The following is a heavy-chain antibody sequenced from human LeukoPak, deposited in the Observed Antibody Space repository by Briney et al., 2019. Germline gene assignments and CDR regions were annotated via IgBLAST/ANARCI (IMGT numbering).Heavy chain of an antibody. CDR2: ISYDGSNK. Sequence: GGSLRLSCAASGFTFSSYAMHWVRQAPGKGLEWVAVISYDGSNKYYADSVKGRFTISRDNSKNTLYLQMNSLRAEDTAVYYCARPTTGSSWSNPYYYYGTDVWGKGTTVTVSS. CDR1: GFTFSSYA. D-gene: IGHD6-13*01. J-gene: IGHJ6*04. V-gene: IGHV3-30*04. CDR3: ARPTTGSSWSNPYYYYGTDV.